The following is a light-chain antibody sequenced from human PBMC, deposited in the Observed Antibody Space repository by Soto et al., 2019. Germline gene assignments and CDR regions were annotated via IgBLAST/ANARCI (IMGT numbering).Light chain of an antibody. CDR1: QSISDT. CDR2: SAS. J-gene: IGKJ5*01. Sequence: EIVMTQSPATLSVSPGGRATLSCRASQSISDTLAWYQQKPGQAPRLLIYSASRGATGFPARFSGSGSGTDFTLTISSLQSEDFAVYYCQQYNSYPITFGQGTRLEIK. V-gene: IGKV3-15*01. CDR3: QQYNSYPIT.